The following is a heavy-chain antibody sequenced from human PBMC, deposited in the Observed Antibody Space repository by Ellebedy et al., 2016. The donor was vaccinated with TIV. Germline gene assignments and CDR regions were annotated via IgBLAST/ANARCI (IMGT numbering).Heavy chain of an antibody. D-gene: IGHD1-26*01. V-gene: IGHV1-2*02. CDR1: GYTFTGYY. J-gene: IGHJ1*01. Sequence: ASVKVSXXASGYTFTGYYMHWVRQAPGQGLEWMGWINPNSGGTNYAQKFQGRVTMTRDTSISTAYMELSSLRSEDTAVYYCARGEKVGATWGKYFQHWGQGTLVTVSS. CDR3: ARGEKVGATWGKYFQH. CDR2: INPNSGGT.